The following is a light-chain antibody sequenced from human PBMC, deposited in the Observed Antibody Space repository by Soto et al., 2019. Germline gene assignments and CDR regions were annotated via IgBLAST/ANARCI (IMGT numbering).Light chain of an antibody. CDR3: QQIHSYPLT. CDR2: AAS. J-gene: IGKJ4*01. Sequence: DIQLTQSPSSLSASVGDRVTITCRASQGISSYLAWYQQKPGKAPKLLVYAASTLQSGVPSRFSGSGSGTEFTLTTSSLQPEDFATSSCQQIHSYPLTFGGATKVDIK. V-gene: IGKV1-9*01. CDR1: QGISSY.